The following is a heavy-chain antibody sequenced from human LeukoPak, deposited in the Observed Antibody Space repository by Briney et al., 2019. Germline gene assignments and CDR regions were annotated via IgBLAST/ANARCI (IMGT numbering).Heavy chain of an antibody. CDR3: ARWFRGGSYYWFDP. CDR2: IYYSRST. J-gene: IGHJ5*02. Sequence: SETLSLTCTVSGGSISSYYWSWIRQPPGKGLEWIGYIYYSRSTNYNPSLKSRVTISVDTSKNQFSLKLSSVTAADTAVYCCARWFRGGSYYWFDPWGQGTLVTVSS. V-gene: IGHV4-59*01. D-gene: IGHD2-15*01. CDR1: GGSISSYY.